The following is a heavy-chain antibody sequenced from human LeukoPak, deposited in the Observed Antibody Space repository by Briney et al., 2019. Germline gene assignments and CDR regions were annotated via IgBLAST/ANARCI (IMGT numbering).Heavy chain of an antibody. CDR2: ISYDGSNK. Sequence: PGGSLRLSCAASGFTFSSCGMHWVRQAPGKGLEWVAVISYDGSNKYYADSVKGRFTISRDNSKNTLYLQMNSLRAEDTAVYYCAKAKCGLRYFDWSQDSICAFDIWGQGTMVTVSS. J-gene: IGHJ3*02. D-gene: IGHD3-9*01. CDR1: GFTFSSCG. V-gene: IGHV3-30*18. CDR3: AKAKCGLRYFDWSQDSICAFDI.